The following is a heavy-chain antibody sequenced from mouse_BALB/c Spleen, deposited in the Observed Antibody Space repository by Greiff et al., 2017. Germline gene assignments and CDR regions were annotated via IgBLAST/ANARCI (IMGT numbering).Heavy chain of an antibody. J-gene: IGHJ3*01. CDR3: ARYGGFLAY. CDR1: GYTFTDYY. D-gene: IGHD1-1*02. Sequence: VQLQQSGAELARPGASVKLSCKASGYTFTDYYINWVKQRTGQGLEWIGEIYPGSGNTYYNEKFKGKATLTADKSSSTAYMQLSSLTSEDSAVYFCARYGGFLAYWGQGTLVTVSA. V-gene: IGHV1-77*01. CDR2: IYPGSGNT.